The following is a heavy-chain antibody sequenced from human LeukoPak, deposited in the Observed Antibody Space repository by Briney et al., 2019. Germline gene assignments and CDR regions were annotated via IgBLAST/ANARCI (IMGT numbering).Heavy chain of an antibody. CDR3: ARLKVGTTHPDY. J-gene: IGHJ4*02. Sequence: SETLSLTCAVYGGSFSGYYWSWIRQPPGKGLEWIGEINHGGSTNYNPSLKSRVTISVDTSKNQFSLKLSSVTAEDTAVYYCARLKVGTTHPDYWGQGTLVTVSS. D-gene: IGHD1-26*01. CDR1: GGSFSGYY. V-gene: IGHV4-34*01. CDR2: INHGGST.